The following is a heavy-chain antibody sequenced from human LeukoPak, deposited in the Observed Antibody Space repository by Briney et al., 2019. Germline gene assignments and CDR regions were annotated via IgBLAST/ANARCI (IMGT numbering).Heavy chain of an antibody. CDR1: GFTFSSYA. V-gene: IGHV3-7*01. CDR2: IKQDGSEK. J-gene: IGHJ6*02. Sequence: PGGSLRLSCAASGFTFSSYAMHWVRQAPGKGLEWVANIKQDGSEKYYVDSVKGRFTISRDNAKNSLFLQMNSLRAEDTAVYYCARSGPPYGLDVWGQGTTVTVSS. CDR3: ARSGPPYGLDV.